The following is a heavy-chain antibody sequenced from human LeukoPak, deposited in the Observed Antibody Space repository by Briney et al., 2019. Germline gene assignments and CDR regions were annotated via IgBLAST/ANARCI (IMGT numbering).Heavy chain of an antibody. CDR2: ISYSGSA. Sequence: PSETLSLTCAVSGGSISSSRDFWGWIRQPPGRGLEWIGTISYSGSAYYNPSLKSRVTISLDTSKNQFSLKLSSVTAADTAVHYCARDSTSMYYFDFWGQGSLVTVSS. CDR3: ARDSTSMYYFDF. J-gene: IGHJ4*02. V-gene: IGHV4-39*07. D-gene: IGHD6-13*01. CDR1: GGSISSSRDF.